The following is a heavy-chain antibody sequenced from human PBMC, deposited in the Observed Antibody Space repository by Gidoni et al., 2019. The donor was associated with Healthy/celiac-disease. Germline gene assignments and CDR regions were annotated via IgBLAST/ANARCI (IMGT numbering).Heavy chain of an antibody. CDR2: ISSNGGST. D-gene: IGHD3-22*01. CDR1: GFTFSSYA. Sequence: EVQLVESGGGLVQPGGSLRLSCAASGFTFSSYAMHWVRQAPGKGLEYVSAISSNGGSTYYANSVKGRFTISRDNSKNTLYLQMGSLRAEDMAVYYCARFGAGDSSGFDYYYYGMDVWGQGTTVTVSS. J-gene: IGHJ6*02. V-gene: IGHV3-64*01. CDR3: ARFGAGDSSGFDYYYYGMDV.